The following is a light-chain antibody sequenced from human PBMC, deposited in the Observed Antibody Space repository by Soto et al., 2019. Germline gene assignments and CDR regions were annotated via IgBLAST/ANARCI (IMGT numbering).Light chain of an antibody. CDR1: SGINVGPYR. Sequence: QPVLTQPSSLSASPGASASLTCTLRSGINVGPYRIYWYQQKPGISPQYLLRYKSDSDKQQGSGVPSRFSGSKDASANAGILLISGLQSDDEADYYCMIWYNSAVVFGGGTKLTVL. J-gene: IGLJ2*01. CDR3: MIWYNSAVV. V-gene: IGLV5-45*03. CDR2: YKSDSDK.